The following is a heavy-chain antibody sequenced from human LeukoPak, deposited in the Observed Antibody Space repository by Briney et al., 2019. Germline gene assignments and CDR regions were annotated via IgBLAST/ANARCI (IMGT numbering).Heavy chain of an antibody. D-gene: IGHD2-21*02. J-gene: IGHJ6*03. Sequence: PGGSLRLSCAASGFTFSSYGMHWVRQAPGKGLEWVAVIWYDGSNKYYADSVKGRFTISRDNSQSTLYLQMNSLRAEDTAVYYCAKANCGGDCYYYYYYYMDVWGKGTTVTVSS. V-gene: IGHV3-33*06. CDR2: IWYDGSNK. CDR3: AKANCGGDCYYYYYYYMDV. CDR1: GFTFSSYG.